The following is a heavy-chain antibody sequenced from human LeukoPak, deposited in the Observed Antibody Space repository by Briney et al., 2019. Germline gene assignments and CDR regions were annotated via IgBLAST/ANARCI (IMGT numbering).Heavy chain of an antibody. V-gene: IGHV4-39*07. CDR3: ARAPLNSSPMGDAFDI. CDR2: IYYSGST. Sequence: SETLSLTCTVSGGSISSSSYYWGWIRQPPGKGLEWIGSIYYSGSTYYNPSLKSRVTISVDTSKNLFSLKLSSVTAADTAVYYCARAPLNSSPMGDAFDIWGQGTMVTVSS. CDR1: GGSISSSSYY. D-gene: IGHD6-13*01. J-gene: IGHJ3*02.